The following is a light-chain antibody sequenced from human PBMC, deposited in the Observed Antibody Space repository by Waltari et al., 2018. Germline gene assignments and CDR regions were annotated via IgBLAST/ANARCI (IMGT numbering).Light chain of an antibody. CDR3: QQYNSYSLT. CDR1: QSISSW. J-gene: IGKJ1*01. CDR2: KAS. V-gene: IGKV1-5*03. Sequence: DIQMTQSPSTLSASVGDRVTITCRASQSISSWLAWYQQKPGKAPKLLIYKASSLESGVPSRFSGSGSATEFTLTISSLQPDDFATYYCQQYNSYSLTFGQGTNVEIK.